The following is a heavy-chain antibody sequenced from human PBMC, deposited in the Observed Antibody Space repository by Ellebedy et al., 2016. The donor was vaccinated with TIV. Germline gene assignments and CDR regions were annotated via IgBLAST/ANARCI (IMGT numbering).Heavy chain of an antibody. CDR1: GFTFSSYA. V-gene: IGHV3-23*01. CDR3: AKVATMIVRVTYFDY. D-gene: IGHD3-22*01. Sequence: GESLKISCAASGFTFSSYAMSWVRQAPGKGLDWVSAISGSGDSTYYADSVKGRFTISRDNSKNTLYLQMNSLRAEDTAVYYCAKVATMIVRVTYFDYWGQGTLVTVSS. J-gene: IGHJ4*02. CDR2: ISGSGDST.